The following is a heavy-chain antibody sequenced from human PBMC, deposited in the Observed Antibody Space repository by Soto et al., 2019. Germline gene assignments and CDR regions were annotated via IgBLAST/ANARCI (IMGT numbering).Heavy chain of an antibody. CDR1: GGSFSSYY. D-gene: IGHD5-12*01. CDR3: ARGQEAIVATH. V-gene: IGHV4-34*01. J-gene: IGHJ4*02. CDR2: IKDGGNT. Sequence: QVQLQQWGAGLLKPSETLSLTCAVYGGSFSSYYWSWIRQPPGKGLEWIGEIKDGGNTNYSPSLKSRVTISADTSKNQFSLNLNSVTAADTAVYYCARGQEAIVATHWDQGTLVTVSS.